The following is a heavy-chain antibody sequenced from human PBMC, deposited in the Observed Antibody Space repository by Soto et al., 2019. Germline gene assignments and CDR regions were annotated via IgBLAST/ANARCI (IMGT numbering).Heavy chain of an antibody. Sequence: QVQLQEWGPGLMKPSETLSLTCTVSGASMNNYYGSWVRQPPGKGLEWIGYMYYSGGSNSNPSLKGRVTISVDTSKNQIPLKLTSVTAADTAVYYCVRSGHSFGGVMWGQGTLVTVSS. CDR2: MYYSGGS. J-gene: IGHJ4*02. D-gene: IGHD3-16*01. CDR3: VRSGHSFGGVM. CDR1: GASMNNYY. V-gene: IGHV4-59*01.